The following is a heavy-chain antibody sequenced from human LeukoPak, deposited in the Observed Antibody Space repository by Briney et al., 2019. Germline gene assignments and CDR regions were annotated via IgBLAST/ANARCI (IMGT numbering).Heavy chain of an antibody. D-gene: IGHD6-13*01. J-gene: IGHJ1*01. CDR1: GGSFTGLY. CDR3: LVAAAALGSQH. Sequence: SETLSLTCAVNGGSFTGLYWNWIRQPPGKGLEWIGEINHSGSTSYNPSLKSRATISVDTSRNQFSLKLSSMTAADTAVYCCLVAAAALGSQHWGQGTLVTVSS. CDR2: INHSGST. V-gene: IGHV4-34*01.